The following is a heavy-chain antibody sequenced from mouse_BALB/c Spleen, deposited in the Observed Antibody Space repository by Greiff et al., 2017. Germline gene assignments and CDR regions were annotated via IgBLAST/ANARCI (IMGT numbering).Heavy chain of an antibody. J-gene: IGHJ2*01. CDR3: TRGQEDFDY. D-gene: IGHD3-2*01. Sequence: EVKLVESGGGLVKPGGSLKLSCAASGFTFSSYTMSWVRQTPEKRLEWVATISSGGSYTYYPDSVKGRFTISRDNAKNTLYLQMSSLKSEDTAMYYCTRGQEDFDYWGQGTTLTVSS. CDR2: ISSGGSYT. CDR1: GFTFSSYT. V-gene: IGHV5-6-4*01.